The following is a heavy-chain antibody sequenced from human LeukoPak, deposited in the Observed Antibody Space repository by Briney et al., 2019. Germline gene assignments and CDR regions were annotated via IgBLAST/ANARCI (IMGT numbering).Heavy chain of an antibody. CDR3: ARGLLVRGVRTYYFDY. CDR1: GFTFSSYS. Sequence: GGSLRLSCAASGFTFSSYSMNWVRQAPGKGLEWVSSISSSSSYIYYADSVKGRFTISRDNAKNSLYLQMNSLRAEDTAVYYCARGLLVRGVRTYYFDYWGQGTLVTVSS. J-gene: IGHJ4*02. V-gene: IGHV3-21*04. CDR2: ISSSSSYI. D-gene: IGHD3-10*01.